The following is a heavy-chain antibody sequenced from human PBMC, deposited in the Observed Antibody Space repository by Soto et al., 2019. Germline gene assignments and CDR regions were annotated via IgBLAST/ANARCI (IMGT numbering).Heavy chain of an antibody. Sequence: ASVKVSCRASGYTITSYAMNWVRQAPGQRLEWMGWINAGNGNTKYSQKFQGRVTITRDTSASTAYMELSSLRSEDTAVYYCARHNTVTTSVAPEYFFDYWRQGTLVIGSS. J-gene: IGHJ4*02. CDR3: ARHNTVTTSVAPEYFFDY. V-gene: IGHV1-3*01. CDR1: GYTITSYA. CDR2: INAGNGNT. D-gene: IGHD4-4*01.